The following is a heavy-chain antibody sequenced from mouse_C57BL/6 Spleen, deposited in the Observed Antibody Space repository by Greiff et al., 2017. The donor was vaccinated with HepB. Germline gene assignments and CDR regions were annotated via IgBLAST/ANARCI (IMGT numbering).Heavy chain of an antibody. CDR3: ARSNGFYAMDY. D-gene: IGHD2-2*01. V-gene: IGHV1-59*01. J-gene: IGHJ4*01. CDR2: IDPSDSYT. CDR1: GYTFTSYW. Sequence: VQLQQPGAELVRPGTSVKLSCKASGYTFTSYWMHWVKQRPGQGLEWIGVIDPSDSYTNYNQKFKGKATLTVDTSSSTAYLQISSLTSEDSAVYYCARSNGFYAMDYWGQGTSVTVSS.